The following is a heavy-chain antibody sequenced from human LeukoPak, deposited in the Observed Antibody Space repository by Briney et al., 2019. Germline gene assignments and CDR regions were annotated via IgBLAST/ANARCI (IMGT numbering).Heavy chain of an antibody. J-gene: IGHJ3*01. CDR2: INPDSGGT. CDR1: GYAFTGYY. CDR3: ARTFYDTLDSDAFDF. D-gene: IGHD2/OR15-2a*01. V-gene: IGHV1-2*02. Sequence: ASVKVSCKASGYAFTGYYMHWVRQAPGQGLEWMGWINPDSGGTNNAQKFQGRVTMTRDTSISTAYMELSRLRSDDTAVYYCARTFYDTLDSDAFDFWGQGTMVIVSS.